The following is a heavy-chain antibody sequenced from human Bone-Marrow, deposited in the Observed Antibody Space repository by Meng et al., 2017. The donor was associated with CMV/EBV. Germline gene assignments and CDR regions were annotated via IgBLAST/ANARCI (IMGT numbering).Heavy chain of an antibody. CDR2: INPNSGGT. Sequence: ASVNVSCKASGYTFTGYYMYWVRQAPGQGLEWMGWINPNSGGTNYAHKFHGRVTMTRDTSNSTAYMELSSLRSDDTAVYYCTRRIGGSFDHGMDVWGQGTTVTVSS. J-gene: IGHJ6*02. V-gene: IGHV1-2*07. CDR3: TRRIGGSFDHGMDV. D-gene: IGHD1-26*01. CDR1: GYTFTGYY.